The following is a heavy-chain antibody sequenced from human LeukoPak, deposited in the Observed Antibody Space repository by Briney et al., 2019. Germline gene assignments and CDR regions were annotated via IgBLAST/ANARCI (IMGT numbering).Heavy chain of an antibody. J-gene: IGHJ4*02. V-gene: IGHV3-48*04. CDR1: GFTFSSYA. CDR3: ARVLRIAAELDY. Sequence: HAGRSLRLSCAASGFTFSSYAMHWVRQAPGKGLEWVSYISSSGSTIYYADSVKGRFTISRDNAKNSLYLQMNSLRAEDTAVYYCARVLRIAAELDYWGQGTLVTVSS. D-gene: IGHD6-13*01. CDR2: ISSSGSTI.